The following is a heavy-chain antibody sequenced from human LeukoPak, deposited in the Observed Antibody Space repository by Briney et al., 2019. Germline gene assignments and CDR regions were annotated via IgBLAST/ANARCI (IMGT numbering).Heavy chain of an antibody. V-gene: IGHV3-23*01. Sequence: PGGSLRLSCAGSGFTFSTYAMSWVRQAPGKGLEWVSGINSNGGRTYYADSVKGRFTISRDNSENTLYLQMNSLRAEDTALYYCTKRHDYYETSGYYPDFDFWGQGTLVSVSP. J-gene: IGHJ4*02. CDR2: INSNGGRT. CDR3: TKRHDYYETSGYYPDFDF. CDR1: GFTFSTYA. D-gene: IGHD3-22*01.